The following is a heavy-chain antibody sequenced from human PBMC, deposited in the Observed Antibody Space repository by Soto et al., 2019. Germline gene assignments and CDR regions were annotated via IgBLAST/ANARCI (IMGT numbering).Heavy chain of an antibody. J-gene: IGHJ4*02. Sequence: QVQLVQSGAELRNPGASVKVSCEASGYSFKYYGINWVRQAPGQGLEWMAWINPNNGNRNYAQKFEDRVAVTTATSTNTVYTELRSLKFDDTAIYYCARDRLRGYDNSGFYSWGQGTLVIVSS. V-gene: IGHV1-18*01. CDR3: ARDRLRGYDNSGFYS. D-gene: IGHD3-22*01. CDR2: INPNNGNR. CDR1: GYSFKYYG.